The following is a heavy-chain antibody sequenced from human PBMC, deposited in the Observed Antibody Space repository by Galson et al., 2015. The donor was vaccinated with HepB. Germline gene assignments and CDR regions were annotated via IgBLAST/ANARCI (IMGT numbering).Heavy chain of an antibody. CDR1: GLTFGDYA. CDR3: TREDYYYYYMDV. CDR2: IRSKAYGGTT. Sequence: SLRLSCAASGLTFGDYAMSWFRQAPGKGLEWVGFIRSKAYGGTTQYAASVKGRFTVSRDDSKSIVYLQMNSLKTEDTAVYYCTREDYYYYYMDVWGKGTTVTVSS. J-gene: IGHJ6*03. V-gene: IGHV3-49*03.